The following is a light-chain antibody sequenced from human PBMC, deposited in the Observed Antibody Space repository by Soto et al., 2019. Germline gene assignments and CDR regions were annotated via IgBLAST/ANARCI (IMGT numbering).Light chain of an antibody. J-gene: IGLJ2*01. CDR1: SSDVGGYNY. CDR2: DVS. CDR3: SSHTSSSTEV. Sequence: QSALTQPASVSGSPGQSITISCTGTSSDVGGYNYVSWYQQHSGKAPKLMIYDVSNRPSGVSNRFSGSKSGNTASLTISGLQAEDEADYYCSSHTSSSTEVFGGGTKLPVL. V-gene: IGLV2-14*01.